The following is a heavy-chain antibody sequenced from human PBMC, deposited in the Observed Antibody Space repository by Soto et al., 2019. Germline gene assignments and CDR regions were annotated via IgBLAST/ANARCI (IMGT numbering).Heavy chain of an antibody. D-gene: IGHD2-15*01. V-gene: IGHV3-11*06. CDR1: GFTFGDSY. Sequence: GRSLRLSCAGSGFTFGDSYMSWIRQAPGKGLEWLSYISPGSRYPAYADSVKGRFNISRDNAKRSLYLQMMSLTAEDTAIYYCVRGGGGGLFETWGQGTMVTVAA. CDR2: ISPGSRYP. J-gene: IGHJ4*02. CDR3: VRGGGGGLFET.